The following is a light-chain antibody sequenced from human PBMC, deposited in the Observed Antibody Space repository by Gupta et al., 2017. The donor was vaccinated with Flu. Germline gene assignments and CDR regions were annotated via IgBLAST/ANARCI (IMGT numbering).Light chain of an antibody. J-gene: IGLJ3*02. V-gene: IGLV1-51*01. CDR1: TSNIGNNY. Sequence: QSVLTQPPSVSAAPGQKVTISCSGSTSNIGNNYVSWYQQLPGTAPKLLIYDNNKRSSGITDRVSGSKSDTSATLGITGLQTGDEADYYCGKWDTNLSGGLWVFGGGTKLTVL. CDR2: DNN. CDR3: GKWDTNLSGGLWV.